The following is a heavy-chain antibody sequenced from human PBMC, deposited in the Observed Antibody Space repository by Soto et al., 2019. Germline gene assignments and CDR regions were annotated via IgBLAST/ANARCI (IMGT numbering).Heavy chain of an antibody. CDR3: AKDREAYYYGSGSYMDV. CDR1: GFTFSSYA. J-gene: IGHJ6*03. D-gene: IGHD3-10*01. Sequence: GGSLRLSCAASGFTFSSYAMSWVRQAPGKGLEWVSAISGSGGSTYYADSVKGRFTISRDNSKNTLYLQMNSLRAEDTVVYYCAKDREAYYYGSGSYMDVWGKGTTVTVSS. CDR2: ISGSGGST. V-gene: IGHV3-23*01.